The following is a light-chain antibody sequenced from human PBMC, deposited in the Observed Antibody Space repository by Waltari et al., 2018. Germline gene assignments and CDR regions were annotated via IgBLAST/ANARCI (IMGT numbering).Light chain of an antibody. CDR1: SSDVGDYNY. J-gene: IGLJ1*01. V-gene: IGLV2-14*03. Sequence: QSALTQPASVSGSPGQSITISCTGNSSDVGDYNYVSWYQQHPGKAPKLMIFDVSNRPSGVSYRFSGSKSGNTASLTISGLQAEDKADYYCSSYTSSSPYVFGTGTKVTVL. CDR3: SSYTSSSPYV. CDR2: DVS.